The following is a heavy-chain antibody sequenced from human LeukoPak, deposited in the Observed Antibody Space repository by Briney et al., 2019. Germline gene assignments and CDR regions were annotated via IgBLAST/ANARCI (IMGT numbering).Heavy chain of an antibody. CDR1: GFTFSSYS. D-gene: IGHD5-18*01. V-gene: IGHV3-48*01. Sequence: PGGSLRLSCAGSGFTFSSYSMNWVRQAPGKGLEWVSYISSSSNIIDYTDSVKGRFTISRDNAKNSLYLQMNSLRAEDTAVYYCARARGYSYGYSDYWGQGTLVTVS. J-gene: IGHJ4*02. CDR3: ARARGYSYGYSDY. CDR2: ISSSSNII.